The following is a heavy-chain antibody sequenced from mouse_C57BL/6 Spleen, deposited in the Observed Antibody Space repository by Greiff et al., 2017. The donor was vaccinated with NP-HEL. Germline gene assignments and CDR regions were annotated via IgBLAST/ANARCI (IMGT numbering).Heavy chain of an antibody. Sequence: EVKLVESGGGLVQSGRSLRLSCATSGFTFSDFYMEWVRQAPGKGLEWIAASRNKANDYTTEYSASVKGRFIVSRDTSQSILYLQMNALRAEDTAIYYCARDAYYGSSHVYWGQGTLVTVSA. CDR3: ARDAYYGSSHVY. CDR1: GFTFSDFY. J-gene: IGHJ3*01. CDR2: SRNKANDYTT. V-gene: IGHV7-1*01. D-gene: IGHD1-1*01.